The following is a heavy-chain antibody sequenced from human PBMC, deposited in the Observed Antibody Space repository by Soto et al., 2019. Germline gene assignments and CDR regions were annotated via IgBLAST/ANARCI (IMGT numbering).Heavy chain of an antibody. CDR2: IYYSGST. CDR3: ARGDSTSSTYYYGMDV. V-gene: IGHV4-30-4*01. D-gene: IGHD6-6*01. Sequence: SETLSLTCTVSGGSISSGDYYWSWIRQPPGKGLEWIGYIYYSGSTYYNPSLKSRVTISVDTSKNQFSLKLSSVTAADTAVYYCARGDSTSSTYYYGMDVWGQGTTVTVSS. CDR1: GGSISSGDYY. J-gene: IGHJ6*02.